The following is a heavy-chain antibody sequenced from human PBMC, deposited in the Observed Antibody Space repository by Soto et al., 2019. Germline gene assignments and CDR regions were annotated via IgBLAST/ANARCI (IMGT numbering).Heavy chain of an antibody. CDR2: IYYTGST. D-gene: IGHD3-9*01. V-gene: IGHV4-59*01. Sequence: SETLSLTCTVSGDSISTYYWSWVRQPPGKGPEWIGYIYYTGSTNYNSSLKSRVTISVDTSKNQFSLKLSSVTAADTAVYYRARGRYDVLTGYYPWSYHYYMDVWGKGTTVTVSS. CDR3: ARGRYDVLTGYYPWSYHYYMDV. J-gene: IGHJ6*03. CDR1: GDSISTYY.